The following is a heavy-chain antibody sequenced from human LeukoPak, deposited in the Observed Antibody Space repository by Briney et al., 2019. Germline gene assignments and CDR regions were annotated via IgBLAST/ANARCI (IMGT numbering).Heavy chain of an antibody. CDR1: GGSISSGGYY. J-gene: IGHJ3*02. CDR3: ARSMIVVPEDAFDI. D-gene: IGHD3-22*01. CDR2: IYYSGST. Sequence: TSETLSLTCTVSGGSISSGGYYWSWIRQHPGKGLEWIGYIYYSGSTYYNPSLKSRVTISVDTSKNQFSLKLCSVTAADTAVYYCARSMIVVPEDAFDIWGQGTMVTVSS. V-gene: IGHV4-31*03.